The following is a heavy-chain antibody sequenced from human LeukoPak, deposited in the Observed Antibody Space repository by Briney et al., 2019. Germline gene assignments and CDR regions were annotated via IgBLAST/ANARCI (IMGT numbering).Heavy chain of an antibody. CDR3: ARDELYYDSSGYYSRVASDY. V-gene: IGHV3-7*01. D-gene: IGHD3-22*01. CDR1: GFTFSSYW. CDR2: IKQDGSEK. J-gene: IGHJ4*02. Sequence: GSLRLSCAASGFTFSSYWMSWVRQAPGKGLEWVANIKQDGSEKYYVDSVKGRFTISRDNAKNSLYLQMNSLRAEDTAVYYCARDELYYDSSGYYSRVASDYWGQGTLVTVSS.